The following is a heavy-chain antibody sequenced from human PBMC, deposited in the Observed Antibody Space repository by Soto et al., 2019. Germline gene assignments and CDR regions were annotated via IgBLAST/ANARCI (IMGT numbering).Heavy chain of an antibody. CDR3: ASEGSMVRGVIITTSVGPTGFDT. CDR2: IIPIFGTA. Sequence: ASVKVSCKASGGTFSSYAISWVRQAPGQGLEWMGGIIPIFGTANYAQKFQGRVTITADESTSTAYMELSSLRSEDTAVYYCASEGSMVRGVIITTSVGPTGFDTWGQGTLVTVSS. D-gene: IGHD3-10*01. CDR1: GGTFSSYA. V-gene: IGHV1-69*13. J-gene: IGHJ5*02.